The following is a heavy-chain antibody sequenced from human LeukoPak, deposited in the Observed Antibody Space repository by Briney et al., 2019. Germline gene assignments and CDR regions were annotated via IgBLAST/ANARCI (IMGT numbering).Heavy chain of an antibody. CDR3: ARAGDYDILTLVGY. CDR2: INPNSGGT. Sequence: ASVKVSCKASGYTFTGYYMHWVRQPPGQGLGWMGWINPNSGGTNYAQKFQGRVTMTRDTSISTAYMELSRLRSDDTAVYYCARAGDYDILTLVGYWGQGTLVTVSS. D-gene: IGHD3-9*01. V-gene: IGHV1-2*02. J-gene: IGHJ4*02. CDR1: GYTFTGYY.